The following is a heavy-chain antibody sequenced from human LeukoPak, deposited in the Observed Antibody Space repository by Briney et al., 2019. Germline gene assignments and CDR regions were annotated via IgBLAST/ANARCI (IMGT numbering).Heavy chain of an antibody. D-gene: IGHD4-17*01. Sequence: SETLSLTCAVSGGSISSGGYSWSWIRQPPGKGLEWIGYIYHSGSTNYNPSLKSRVTISVDTSKNQFSLKLSSVTAADTAVYYCARGQGYGDWFDPWDQGTLVTVSS. CDR1: GGSISSGGYS. CDR3: ARGQGYGDWFDP. V-gene: IGHV4-30-2*01. CDR2: IYHSGST. J-gene: IGHJ5*02.